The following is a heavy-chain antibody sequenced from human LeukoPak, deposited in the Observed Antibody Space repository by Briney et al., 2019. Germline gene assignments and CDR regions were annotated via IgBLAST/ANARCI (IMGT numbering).Heavy chain of an antibody. CDR2: ISSSGSTI. J-gene: IGHJ4*02. CDR3: ASWKGEVGATERGFDY. D-gene: IGHD1-26*01. CDR1: GFTFSSYE. Sequence: GGSLRLSCAASGFTFSSYEMNWVRQAPGKGLEWVAYISSSGSTIYYAYSVKGRFTTSRDNAKNSLYLQMNSLRAEDTAVYYCASWKGEVGATERGFDYWGQGTLVTVSS. V-gene: IGHV3-48*03.